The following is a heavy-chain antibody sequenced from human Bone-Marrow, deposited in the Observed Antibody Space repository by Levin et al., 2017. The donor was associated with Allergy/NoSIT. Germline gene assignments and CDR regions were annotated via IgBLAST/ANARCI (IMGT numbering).Heavy chain of an antibody. J-gene: IGHJ4*02. V-gene: IGHV3-23*01. Sequence: GESLKISCAISGFTFSFYAMTWVRQAPGKGLEWVSGISINGDRTYYADSVKGRFTISRDNSRSTLNLQMNSLRAEDTARYYCVMTTPYYFDYWGQGTLVSVSS. CDR3: VMTTPYYFDY. CDR1: GFTFSFYA. D-gene: IGHD4-11*01. CDR2: ISINGDRT.